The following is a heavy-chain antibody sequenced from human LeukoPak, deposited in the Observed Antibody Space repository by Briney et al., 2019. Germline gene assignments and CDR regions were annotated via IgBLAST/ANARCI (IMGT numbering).Heavy chain of an antibody. V-gene: IGHV3-15*01. CDR2: IKTETDGGTT. CDR1: GFTFNSAW. CDR3: TWSGLKIES. Sequence: GGSLRLSCAASGFTFNSAWMSWVRQAPGKGLEWVAQIKTETDGGTTDYAAPVKGRFTISRDGSKNMVFLQMNSLKTDDTALYYCTWSGLKIESWGQGTLVTVSS. J-gene: IGHJ4*02. D-gene: IGHD3-3*01.